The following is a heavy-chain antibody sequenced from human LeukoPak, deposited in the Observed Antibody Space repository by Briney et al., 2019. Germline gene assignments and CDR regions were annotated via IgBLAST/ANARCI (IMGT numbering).Heavy chain of an antibody. CDR3: ARGLIVVVGSTPLEQVGAFDI. Sequence: SETLSLTCAVYGGSFSGYYWSWIRQPPGKGLEWIGEINHSGSTNYNPSLKSRVTISVDTSKNQFSLKLSSVTAADTAVYYCARGLIVVVGSTPLEQVGAFDIWGQGTMATVSS. J-gene: IGHJ3*02. CDR2: INHSGST. D-gene: IGHD2-2*01. V-gene: IGHV4-34*01. CDR1: GGSFSGYY.